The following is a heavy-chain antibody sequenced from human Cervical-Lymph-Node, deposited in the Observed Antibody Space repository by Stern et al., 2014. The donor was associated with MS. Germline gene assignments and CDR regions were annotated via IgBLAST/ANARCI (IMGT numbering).Heavy chain of an antibody. CDR3: AREAQLRFLEYYFDY. Sequence: QVQLQQSGPGLVKPSQTLSLTCTVSGGSISSGSYYWSWIRQPAGKGLEWIGRIYTSGSTTYNPSLKSRVTISVDTSKNQFSLKLSSVTAADTAVYYCAREAQLRFLEYYFDYWGQGTLVTVSS. D-gene: IGHD3-3*01. CDR2: IYTSGST. CDR1: GGSISSGSYY. V-gene: IGHV4-61*02. J-gene: IGHJ4*02.